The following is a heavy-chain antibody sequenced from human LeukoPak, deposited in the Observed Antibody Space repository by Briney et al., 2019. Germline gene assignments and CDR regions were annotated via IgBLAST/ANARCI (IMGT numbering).Heavy chain of an antibody. CDR2: IHYSGST. CDR3: ARHVTSITIFGVVNFDY. Sequence: PSETLSLTCTVSGGPISSSSYYWGWIRQPPGKGLEWIGSIHYSGSTYYNPSLKSRVTISVDTSKTQLSLKLSSVTAADSAVYYCARHVTSITIFGVVNFDYWGQGTLVTVSS. D-gene: IGHD3-3*01. CDR1: GGPISSSSYY. J-gene: IGHJ4*02. V-gene: IGHV4-39*01.